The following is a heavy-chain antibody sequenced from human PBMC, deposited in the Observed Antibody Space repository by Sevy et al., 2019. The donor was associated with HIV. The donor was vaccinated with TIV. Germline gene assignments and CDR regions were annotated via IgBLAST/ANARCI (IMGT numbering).Heavy chain of an antibody. CDR3: ARKVGIFGFHDY. CDR2: IYSSGNT. CDR1: GASISGYY. V-gene: IGHV4-59*01. Sequence: SETLSLTCTVSGASISGYYWSWIRQPPGKGLECIGYIYSSGNTNYSPSLKSRLTISVDTSKNQFSLKLSSVTAADMAVYYCARKVGIFGFHDYWGQGNLVTVSS. J-gene: IGHJ4*02. D-gene: IGHD2-21*01.